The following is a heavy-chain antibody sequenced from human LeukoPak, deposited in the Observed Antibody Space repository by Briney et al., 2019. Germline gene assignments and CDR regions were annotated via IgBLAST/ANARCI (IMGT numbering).Heavy chain of an antibody. V-gene: IGHV5-51*01. CDR2: IFPADSGT. CDR1: GYSFTTYW. CDR3: ASVYSSTSWDY. D-gene: IGHD6-13*01. J-gene: IGHJ4*02. Sequence: GESLQISCRASGYSFTTYWIGWVRQMPGKGLEWMGVIFPADSGTRYSPSFQGQVTISADKSISTAYLQWSSLKASDTAMYYCASVYSSTSWDYWGQGTLVTVSS.